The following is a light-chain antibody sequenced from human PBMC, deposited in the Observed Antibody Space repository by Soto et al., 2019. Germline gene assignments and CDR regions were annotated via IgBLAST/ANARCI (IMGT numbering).Light chain of an antibody. Sequence: DIQMTQSPSSLSASVGDRVTITCRASQSISRYLNWYQQKPGKAPKLLIYAASSLQSGVPSRFSGSGSGTEFTLTISSLQPEDFVTYYCQHSSSTPPEYTFGQGTNLEIK. V-gene: IGKV1-39*01. CDR2: AAS. CDR3: QHSSSTPPEYT. J-gene: IGKJ2*01. CDR1: QSISRY.